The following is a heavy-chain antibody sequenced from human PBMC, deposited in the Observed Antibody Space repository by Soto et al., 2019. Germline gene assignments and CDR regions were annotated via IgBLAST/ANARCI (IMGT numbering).Heavy chain of an antibody. CDR1: GYNFAGYW. V-gene: IGHV5-51*01. CDR2: IYPSDSDT. Sequence: GESLKISCKGSGYNFAGYWIAWVRQMPGKGLELMGIIYPSDSDTRYRPSFQGQVTISADKSISSAYLQWSSLRASDTAMYYCARGGVSPRTFDYWGQGTPVTVSS. D-gene: IGHD3-3*01. J-gene: IGHJ4*02. CDR3: ARGGVSPRTFDY.